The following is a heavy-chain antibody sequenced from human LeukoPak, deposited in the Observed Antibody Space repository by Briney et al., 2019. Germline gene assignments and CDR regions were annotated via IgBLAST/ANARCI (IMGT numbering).Heavy chain of an antibody. V-gene: IGHV4-39*07. CDR2: IYYSGST. Sequence: SETLSLTCTVSGGSISSSSYYWGWIRQPPGKGLEWIGSIYYSGSTYYNPSLKSRVTISVDTSKNQFSLKLSSVTAADTDIYYCASAGYGYKSWFDPWGHGTLVTASS. J-gene: IGHJ5*02. CDR3: ASAGYGYKSWFDP. D-gene: IGHD5-18*01. CDR1: GGSISSSSYY.